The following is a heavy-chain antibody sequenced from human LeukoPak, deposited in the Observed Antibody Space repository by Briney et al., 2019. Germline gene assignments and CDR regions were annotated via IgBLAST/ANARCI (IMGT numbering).Heavy chain of an antibody. CDR1: GYSFTNYW. Sequence: GESLKISCKGSGYSFTNYWIGWVRQMPGKGLEWMGVVYPRDSDSDTKYSPSFQGQVTISADKSISTAYMQWSSLKASDTAIYYCARRDYYGSGSYWGAFDYWGQGTLVTVSS. J-gene: IGHJ4*02. V-gene: IGHV5-51*01. CDR3: ARRDYYGSGSYWGAFDY. D-gene: IGHD3-10*01. CDR2: VYPRDSDSDT.